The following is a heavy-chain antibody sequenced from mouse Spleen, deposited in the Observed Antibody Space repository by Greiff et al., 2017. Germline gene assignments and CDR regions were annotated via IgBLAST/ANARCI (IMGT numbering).Heavy chain of an antibody. CDR2: INSNGGST. CDR1: GFTFSSYA. Sequence: EVMLVESGGGLVKPGGSLKLSCAASGFTFSSYAMSWVRQTPEKRLEWVAAINSNGGSTYYPDTVKDRFTISRDNAKNTLYLQMSSLRSEDTALYYCARHPHYYDGSYGAMDYWGQGTSVTVSS. J-gene: IGHJ4*01. CDR3: ARHPHYYDGSYGAMDY. D-gene: IGHD1-1*01. V-gene: IGHV5-6-2*01.